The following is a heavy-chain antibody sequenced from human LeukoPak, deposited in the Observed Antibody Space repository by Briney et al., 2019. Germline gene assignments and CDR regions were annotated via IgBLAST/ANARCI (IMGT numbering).Heavy chain of an antibody. CDR3: ARRAVDNSYYYYMDV. Sequence: SETLSLTCTVSGGSISSYYWSWIRQPPGKGLEGIGYIYYSGSTNYKPSLKSRVTISVDTSKNQFSLKLSSVTAADTAVYYCARRAVDNSYYYYMDVWGKGTTVTVSS. D-gene: IGHD6-19*01. CDR2: IYYSGST. V-gene: IGHV4-59*01. CDR1: GGSISSYY. J-gene: IGHJ6*03.